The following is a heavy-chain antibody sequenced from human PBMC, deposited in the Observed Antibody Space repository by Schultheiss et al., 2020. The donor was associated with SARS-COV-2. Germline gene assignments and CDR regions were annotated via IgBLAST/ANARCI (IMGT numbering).Heavy chain of an antibody. J-gene: IGHJ5*02. CDR1: GGSISSYY. V-gene: IGHV4-59*12. CDR2: IYYSGST. CDR3: ARDPLSSNWFDP. D-gene: IGHD6-6*01. Sequence: SQTLSLTCTVSGGSISSYYWSWIRQPPGKGLEWIGYIYYSGSTNYNPSLKSRVTISVDTSKNQFSLKLNSVTPEDTAVYYCARDPLSSNWFDPWGQGTLVTVSS.